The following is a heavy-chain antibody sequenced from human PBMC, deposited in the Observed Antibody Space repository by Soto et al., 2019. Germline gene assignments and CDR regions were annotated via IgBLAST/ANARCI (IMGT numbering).Heavy chain of an antibody. CDR2: ISAYNGNT. Sequence: ASVKVSCKASGYTFTSYGISWVRQAPGQGLEWMGWISAYNGNTNYAQKLQGRVTMTTDTSTSTAYMELRSLRSDDTAVYYCARDEVRGTIAAAGTDYWGQGTLVTVSS. CDR1: GYTFTSYG. J-gene: IGHJ4*02. V-gene: IGHV1-18*01. D-gene: IGHD6-13*01. CDR3: ARDEVRGTIAAAGTDY.